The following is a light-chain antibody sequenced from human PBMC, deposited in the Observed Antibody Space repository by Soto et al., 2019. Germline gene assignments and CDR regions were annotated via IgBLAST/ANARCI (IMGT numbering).Light chain of an antibody. CDR2: DVH. V-gene: IGLV2-14*01. J-gene: IGLJ2*01. Sequence: QSALTQPASVSGSPGQSITISGTGTSSDVGGSNYVSWYQQHPGKAPKLMIYDVHNRPSGISNRFSGSKYGNTASLTISGLQAEYEADYYCSSYRSGGTLVFGGGTKVTVL. CDR3: SSYRSGGTLV. CDR1: SSDVGGSNY.